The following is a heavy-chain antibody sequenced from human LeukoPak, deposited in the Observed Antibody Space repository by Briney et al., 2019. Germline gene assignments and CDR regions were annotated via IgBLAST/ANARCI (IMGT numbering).Heavy chain of an antibody. CDR3: ATHRIHYGSGRRAGWFDP. Sequence: GGSLRLSCAASGFTFSSYWMSWVRQAPGKGLEWVANIKQDGSEKYYVDSVKGRFTISRDNSKNTLYLQMNSLRSEDTAVYYCATHRIHYGSGRRAGWFDPWGQGTLVTVSS. V-gene: IGHV3-7*03. J-gene: IGHJ5*02. CDR2: IKQDGSEK. D-gene: IGHD3-10*01. CDR1: GFTFSSYW.